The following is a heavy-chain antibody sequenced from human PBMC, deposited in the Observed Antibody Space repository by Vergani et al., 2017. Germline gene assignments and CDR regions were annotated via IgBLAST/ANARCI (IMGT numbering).Heavy chain of an antibody. Sequence: VQLEESGGGVVQPGRSLRLSCAGSGFTLSSHAMHWVRQAPGKGLEWVSTISSDGGSTYYADSVKGRFTISRDNSKNTLSLQMNSLTAEDTAIYYCAGPQGTSAYYYGGFDYWGQGILVTVSS. V-gene: IGHV3-23*04. D-gene: IGHD3-22*01. CDR2: ISSDGGST. CDR1: GFTLSSHA. J-gene: IGHJ4*02. CDR3: AGPQGTSAYYYGGFDY.